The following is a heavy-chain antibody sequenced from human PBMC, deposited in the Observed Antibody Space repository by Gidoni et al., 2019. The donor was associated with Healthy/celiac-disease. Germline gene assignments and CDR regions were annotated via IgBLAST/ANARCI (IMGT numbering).Heavy chain of an antibody. J-gene: IGHJ3*02. D-gene: IGHD4-17*01. CDR2: IYSGGST. Sequence: EVQLVESGGGLIQTEGSMRISSAVYGVTFSSNYMIWVRQAPGKGLEWVSVIYSGGSTYYADSVKGRFTISRDNSNNTLYLQMNSLRAEDTAVYYCARVAVRTGAFDIWGQVTMVTVFS. V-gene: IGHV3-53*01. CDR3: ARVAVRTGAFDI. CDR1: GVTFSSNY.